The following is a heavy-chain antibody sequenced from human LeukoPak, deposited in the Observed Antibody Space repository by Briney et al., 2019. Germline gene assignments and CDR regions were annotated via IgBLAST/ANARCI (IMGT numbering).Heavy chain of an antibody. V-gene: IGHV3-7*01. CDR1: GFTFSSFW. Sequence: GGSLRLSCVASGFTFSSFWMNWVRQAPGKGLERVGTINPDGSEKYYVDSVKGRFTISRDNAKTSLYLQLNSLRADDTALYFCARGIVVVTGASDHFDYWGQGTRITVSS. CDR3: ARGIVVVTGASDHFDY. CDR2: INPDGSEK. D-gene: IGHD2-2*01. J-gene: IGHJ4*02.